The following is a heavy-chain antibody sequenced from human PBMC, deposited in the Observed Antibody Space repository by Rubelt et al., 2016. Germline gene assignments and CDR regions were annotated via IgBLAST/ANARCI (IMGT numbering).Heavy chain of an antibody. CDR3: ARGRMGFHYYYYGMDV. CDR1: GGSISSGGYY. Sequence: QVQLQESGPGLVKPSQTLSLTCTVSGGSISSGGYYWSWIRQHPGKGLEWIGYIYYSGSTYYNPYLKSRVTISVDTSKNQVSLKLSAVTAADTAVYYCARGRMGFHYYYYGMDVWGQGTTVTVSS. CDR2: IYYSGST. D-gene: IGHD1-26*01. J-gene: IGHJ6*02. V-gene: IGHV4-31*03.